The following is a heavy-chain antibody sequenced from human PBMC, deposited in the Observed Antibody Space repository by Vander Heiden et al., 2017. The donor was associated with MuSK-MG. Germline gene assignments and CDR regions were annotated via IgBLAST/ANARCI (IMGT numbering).Heavy chain of an antibody. Sequence: EVQLVESGGDLVQPGGSLRLSCAASGFTFRTYWMSWVRQAPGKGLEWVANINKDGSARYYVDSVKGRFTISRDNAKNSLYLQMNSLRAEDTAVYYCARDEDYWGQGTLVSVSS. J-gene: IGHJ4*02. CDR1: GFTFRTYW. V-gene: IGHV3-7*03. CDR3: ARDEDY. CDR2: INKDGSAR.